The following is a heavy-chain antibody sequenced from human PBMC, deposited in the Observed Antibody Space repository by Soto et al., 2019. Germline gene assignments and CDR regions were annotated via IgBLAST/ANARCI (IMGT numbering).Heavy chain of an antibody. CDR1: GGTFSSYT. D-gene: IGHD4-17*01. CDR2: MIPILGIA. CDR3: ARGRVDEVHWDYAGV. V-gene: IGHV1-69*02. J-gene: IGHJ6*02. Sequence: SVKVSCKASGGTFSSYTISWVRQAPGQGLEWMGRMIPILGIANYAQKFQGRVTITADKSTSTPKMDLTRLRSGDTAGYYCARGRVDEVHWDYAGVWGQGTTVTVSS.